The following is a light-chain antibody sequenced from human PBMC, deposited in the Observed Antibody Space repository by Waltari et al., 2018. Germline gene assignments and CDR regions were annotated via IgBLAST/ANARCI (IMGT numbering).Light chain of an antibody. J-gene: IGKJ4*01. CDR1: QSLLHTDGFIY. CDR3: MQHKALPLT. V-gene: IGKV2-40*01. CDR2: GGS. Sequence: DVVMTQTPLSLPVTPGEPASLSCRSSQSLLHTDGFIYLDWYLQKPGQSPHLLIYGGSNRASGVPDRFTGSGSGTDFTLKISKVEAEDVGVYYCMQHKALPLTFGGGTKVEIK.